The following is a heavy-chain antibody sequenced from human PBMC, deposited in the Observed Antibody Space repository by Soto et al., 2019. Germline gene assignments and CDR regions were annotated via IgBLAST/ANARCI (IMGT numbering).Heavy chain of an antibody. J-gene: IGHJ6*02. CDR3: ARTSAAGKYYYGMDV. D-gene: IGHD6-13*01. CDR2: INPSDSYT. V-gene: IGHV5-10-1*01. Sequence: GESLKISCKGSGYSFSYYWINWVRQMPGKGLEWMGRINPSDSYTNYSPSFQGHVTISVDKSISTAYLQWSSLRASDTAMYYCARTSAAGKYYYGMDVWGPGTTVTVSS. CDR1: GYSFSYYW.